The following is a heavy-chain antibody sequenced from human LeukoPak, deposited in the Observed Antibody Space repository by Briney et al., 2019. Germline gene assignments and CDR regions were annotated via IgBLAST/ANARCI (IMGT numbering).Heavy chain of an antibody. CDR3: VRGCGGDCYSGAFDI. CDR1: GFTLSSYS. D-gene: IGHD2-21*02. CDR2: ISWNSGSI. Sequence: SGGSLRLSCAASGFTLSSYSMNWVRQAPGKGLEWVSGISWNSGSIGYADSVKGRFTISRDNAKNSLYLQMNSLRAEDTALYYCVRGCGGDCYSGAFDIWGQGAMVTVSS. J-gene: IGHJ3*02. V-gene: IGHV3-9*01.